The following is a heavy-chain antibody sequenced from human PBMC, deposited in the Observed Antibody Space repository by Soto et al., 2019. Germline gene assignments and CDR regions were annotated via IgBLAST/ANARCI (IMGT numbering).Heavy chain of an antibody. CDR2: MNPNSGNT. V-gene: IGHV1-8*01. J-gene: IGHJ6*03. D-gene: IGHD1-7*01. CDR1: GYTFTSYD. Sequence: ASMKVSCKASGYTFTSYDINWVRQATGQGLEWMGWMNPNSGNTGYAQKFQGRVTMTRNTSISTAYMELSSLRSEDTAVYYCARVGYNWNLVGYYMDVWGKGTTVTVSS. CDR3: ARVGYNWNLVGYYMDV.